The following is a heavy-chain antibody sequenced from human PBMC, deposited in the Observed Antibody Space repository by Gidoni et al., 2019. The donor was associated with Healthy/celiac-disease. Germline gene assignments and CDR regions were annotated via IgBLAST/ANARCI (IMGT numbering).Heavy chain of an antibody. D-gene: IGHD1-26*01. Sequence: EVQLVESGGGLVKPGGSLRLSCAASGFTFSSYSMNWVRQAPGKGLEWVSSISSSSSYIYYADSVKGRFTISRDNAKNSLYLKMNSLRAEDTAVYYCARAHGARSRGAFDIWGQGTMVTVSS. J-gene: IGHJ3*02. CDR1: GFTFSSYS. CDR2: ISSSSSYI. V-gene: IGHV3-21*01. CDR3: ARAHGARSRGAFDI.